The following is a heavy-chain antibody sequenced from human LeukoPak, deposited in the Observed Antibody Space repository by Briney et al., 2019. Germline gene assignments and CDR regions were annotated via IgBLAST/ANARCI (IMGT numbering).Heavy chain of an antibody. J-gene: IGHJ4*02. Sequence: SETLSLTCTVSGGSISSGSYYWSWIRQPAGKGLEWIGRIYTSGSTNYNPSLKSRVTISVDTSKNQFSLKLSSVTAADTAVYYCARDLGSYYDFWSGYYGGGYFDYWGQGTLVTVSS. CDR1: GGSISSGSYY. D-gene: IGHD3-3*01. V-gene: IGHV4-61*02. CDR3: ARDLGSYYDFWSGYYGGGYFDY. CDR2: IYTSGST.